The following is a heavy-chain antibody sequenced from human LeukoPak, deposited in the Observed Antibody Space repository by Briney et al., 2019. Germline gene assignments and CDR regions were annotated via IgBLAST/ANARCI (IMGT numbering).Heavy chain of an antibody. J-gene: IGHJ4*02. Sequence: SETLSLTCTVSGGSIRSSYYYWGWIRQPPGKGLEWIGSIYDSGSTYYNPSLKSRVTISVDTSKNQFSLKLNSVTAADTAVYYCARGGRRYSYGFIDYWGQGTLVTVSS. D-gene: IGHD5-18*01. CDR3: ARGGRRYSYGFIDY. V-gene: IGHV4-39*01. CDR2: IYDSGST. CDR1: GGSIRSSYYY.